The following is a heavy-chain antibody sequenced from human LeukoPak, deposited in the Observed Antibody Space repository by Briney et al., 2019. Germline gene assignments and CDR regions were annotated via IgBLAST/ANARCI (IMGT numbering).Heavy chain of an antibody. Sequence: PGGSLRLSCATSGFTVSSNYMSWVRQAPGKGLEWVSLIYNGGSTYYADSVKGRFTISRDKSKNTLYLQMNSLRAEDTAVYYCTTLDPDFDYWGQGTLVTVSS. D-gene: IGHD1-14*01. V-gene: IGHV3-53*01. CDR2: IYNGGST. CDR1: GFTVSSNY. J-gene: IGHJ4*02. CDR3: TTLDPDFDY.